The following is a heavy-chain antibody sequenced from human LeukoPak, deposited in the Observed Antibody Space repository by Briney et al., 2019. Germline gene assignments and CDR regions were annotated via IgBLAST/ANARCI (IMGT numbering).Heavy chain of an antibody. CDR3: ARVGDILTGYFLVDY. V-gene: IGHV1-18*01. Sequence: ASVKVSCKASGYTFTSYGISWARQAPGQGLEWMGWISAYNGNTNYAQKLQGRVTMTTDTSTSTAYMELRSLRSDDTAVYYCARVGDILTGYFLVDYWGQGTLVTVSS. D-gene: IGHD3-9*01. CDR2: ISAYNGNT. CDR1: GYTFTSYG. J-gene: IGHJ4*02.